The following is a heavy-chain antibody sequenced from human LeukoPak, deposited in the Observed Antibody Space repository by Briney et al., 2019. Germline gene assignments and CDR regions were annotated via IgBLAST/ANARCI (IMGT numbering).Heavy chain of an antibody. J-gene: IGHJ2*01. Sequence: SETLSLTCTVSGGSVSSYYWSWIRQPLGKGLEWIGYIYSSENTKYNSSLESRVTMSVDTSKNQFFLKLSSVAAADTAVYYCARFHSGPSGWYVLWYFDLWGRGALVTVSS. CDR2: IYSSENT. V-gene: IGHV4-4*09. CDR1: GGSVSSYY. CDR3: ARFHSGPSGWYVLWYFDL. D-gene: IGHD6-19*01.